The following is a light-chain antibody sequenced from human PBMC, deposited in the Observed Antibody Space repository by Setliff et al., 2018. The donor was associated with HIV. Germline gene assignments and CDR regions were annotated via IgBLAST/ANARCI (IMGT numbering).Light chain of an antibody. J-gene: IGLJ1*01. CDR1: SSDVGGYNH. CDR3: SSFTSSGTYV. CDR2: EVT. Sequence: QSVLTQPASVSGSPGQSITISCTGTSSDVGGYNHVSWYQQHPGKAPKLLIFEVTNRPSGISNRFSASKSDNTASLTISRLQAEDEADYYCSSFTSSGTYVFGTGTKVTVL. V-gene: IGLV2-14*01.